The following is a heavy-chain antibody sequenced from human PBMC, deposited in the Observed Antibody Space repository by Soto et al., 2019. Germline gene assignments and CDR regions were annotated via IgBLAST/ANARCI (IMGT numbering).Heavy chain of an antibody. CDR3: ARAGGGLLRPYYFDY. D-gene: IGHD2-15*01. CDR1: GGSISSYY. J-gene: IGHJ4*02. V-gene: IGHV4-59*01. CDR2: IYYSGST. Sequence: QVQLQESGPGLVKPSETLSLTCTVSGGSISSYYRTWIRQPPGKGLEWIGDIYYSGSTNYSPSLKSRVTMSLDTSKNQFSLQRSSVTAADTAVYYCARAGGGLLRPYYFDYWGQGTLVTVSS.